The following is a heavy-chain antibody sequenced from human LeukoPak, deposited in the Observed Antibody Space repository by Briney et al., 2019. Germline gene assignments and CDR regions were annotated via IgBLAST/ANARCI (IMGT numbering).Heavy chain of an antibody. Sequence: GGSLRLSCAASGFTFSSTSMNWVRQAPGKGLEWVPSISSGSSYIFYADSVKGRFTISRDNAKNSLYLQMNSLRAEDTAVYYCAREFFDREGGTTVLDYWGQGTLVTVSS. J-gene: IGHJ4*02. D-gene: IGHD1-26*01. CDR2: ISSGSSYI. CDR1: GFTFSSTS. V-gene: IGHV3-21*01. CDR3: AREFFDREGGTTVLDY.